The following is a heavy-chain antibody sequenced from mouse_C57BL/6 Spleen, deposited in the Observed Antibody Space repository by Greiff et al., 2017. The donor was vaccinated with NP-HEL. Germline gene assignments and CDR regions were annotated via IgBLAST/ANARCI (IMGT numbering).Heavy chain of an antibody. V-gene: IGHV1-50*01. Sequence: QVQLQQPGAELVKPGASVKLSCKPSGYTFTSYWMQWVKQRPGQGLEWIGEIDPSDSYPNYNQKFKGKATLTVDTSSSTAYMQLSSLTSEDSAVYYCARNWEGNAMDYWGQGTSVTVSS. D-gene: IGHD4-1*01. CDR2: IDPSDSYP. CDR3: ARNWEGNAMDY. J-gene: IGHJ4*01. CDR1: GYTFTSYW.